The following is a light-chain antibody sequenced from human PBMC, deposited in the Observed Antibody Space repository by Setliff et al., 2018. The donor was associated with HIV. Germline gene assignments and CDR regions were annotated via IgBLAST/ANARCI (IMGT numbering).Light chain of an antibody. CDR2: DVS. CDR3: SSYSSNSTPYV. J-gene: IGLJ1*01. Sequence: QSALTQPASVSGSPGQSVTISCTGTSSYIGSYYYVSWYQQHPGKAPKLVIYDVSNRPSGVSDRFSGSRSGNTASLTISGLQAEDEADYYCSSYSSNSTPYVFGSGTKVTVL. CDR1: SSYIGSYYY. V-gene: IGLV2-14*03.